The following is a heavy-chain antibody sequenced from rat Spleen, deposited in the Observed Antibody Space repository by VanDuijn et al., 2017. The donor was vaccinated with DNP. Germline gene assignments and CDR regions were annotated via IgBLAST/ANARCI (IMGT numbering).Heavy chain of an antibody. Sequence: EVQLVESGGGLVQPGRSLKLSCAASGFTFSDFYMAWVRQAPKKGLEWVASISYEGSPTYHGDSVKGRFTISRDDAKSTLYLQMNSLRSEDTATYYCARPNYYAGSYPHYWGQGVMVTVSS. V-gene: IGHV5-22*01. CDR1: GFTFSDFY. CDR3: ARPNYYAGSYPHY. J-gene: IGHJ2*01. CDR2: ISYEGSPT. D-gene: IGHD1-12*02.